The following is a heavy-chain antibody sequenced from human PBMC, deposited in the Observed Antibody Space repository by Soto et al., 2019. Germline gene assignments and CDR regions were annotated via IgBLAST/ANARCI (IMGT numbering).Heavy chain of an antibody. CDR3: ARGQDYSKSGY. V-gene: IGHV4-31*03. CDR1: GGSISSGTYY. CDR2: IHPNGGT. Sequence: QVQLQESGPGLVKPSQTLSLTCTVSGGSISSGTYYWNWIRQPPGKGLEWIGCIHPNGGTHYNPSLKGRDSIPDDTSKNQFSLKVSSVTAADTAVYYCARGQDYSKSGYWGQGTLVTVSS. D-gene: IGHD4-4*01. J-gene: IGHJ4*02.